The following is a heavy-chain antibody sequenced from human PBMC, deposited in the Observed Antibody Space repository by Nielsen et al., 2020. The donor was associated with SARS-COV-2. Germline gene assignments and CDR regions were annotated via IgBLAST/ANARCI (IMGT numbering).Heavy chain of an antibody. CDR2: IYYSGST. J-gene: IGHJ3*02. Sequence: SETLSLTCTVSGGSISSSSYYWGWIRQPPGKGLEWIGSIYYSGSTYYNPSLKSRVTISVDTSKNQFSLKLSSVTAADTAVYYCARETSDGGAFDIWGQGTMVTVPS. CDR1: GGSISSSSYY. D-gene: IGHD1-26*01. CDR3: ARETSDGGAFDI. V-gene: IGHV4-39*07.